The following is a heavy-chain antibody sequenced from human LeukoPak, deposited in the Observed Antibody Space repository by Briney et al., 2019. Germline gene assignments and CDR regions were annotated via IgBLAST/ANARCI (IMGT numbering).Heavy chain of an antibody. CDR3: ARRLGYCSSTSCHSDY. CDR2: ISWNSGSI. D-gene: IGHD2-2*02. J-gene: IGHJ4*02. CDR1: GFTFDDYA. Sequence: GRSLRLSCAASGFTFDDYAMHWVRQAPGKGLEWVSGISWNSGSIGYADSVKGRFTISRDNAKNSLYLQMNSLRAEDTAVYYCARRLGYCSSTSCHSDYWGQGTLVTVSS. V-gene: IGHV3-9*01.